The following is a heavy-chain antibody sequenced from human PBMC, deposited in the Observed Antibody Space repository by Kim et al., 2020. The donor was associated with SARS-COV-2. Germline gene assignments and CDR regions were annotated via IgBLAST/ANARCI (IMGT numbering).Heavy chain of an antibody. J-gene: IGHJ4*02. CDR3: AKDGGMAGSGYYYYFDY. Sequence: VKGQFTISRDNSKNTLYLQMNSLRAEDTAVYYCAKDGGMAGSGYYYYFDYWGQGTLVTVSS. V-gene: IGHV3-30*02. D-gene: IGHD3-22*01.